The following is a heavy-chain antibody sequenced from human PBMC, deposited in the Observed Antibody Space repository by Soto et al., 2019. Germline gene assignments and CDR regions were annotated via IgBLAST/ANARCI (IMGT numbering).Heavy chain of an antibody. V-gene: IGHV1-46*01. Sequence: ASVKVSCKASGYTFTSYYMHWVRQAPGQGLEWMGIINPSGGSTSYAQKFQGRVTMTRDTSTSTVYMELSSLRSEDTAVYYCASTPPFDSSGSNAFDIWGQGTRVTVAS. D-gene: IGHD3-22*01. CDR3: ASTPPFDSSGSNAFDI. J-gene: IGHJ3*02. CDR1: GYTFTSYY. CDR2: INPSGGST.